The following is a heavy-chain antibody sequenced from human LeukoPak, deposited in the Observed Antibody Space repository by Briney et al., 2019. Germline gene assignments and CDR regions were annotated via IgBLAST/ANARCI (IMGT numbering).Heavy chain of an antibody. Sequence: TGGSLRLSCAASGFTFSAYCMNWVRQAPGKGLEWLSYIGTSRNNIYYSDSVKGRFTVSRDDAKNSLYLQMSSLRAEDTAVYYCAREGDTTGTSGTEFDYWGQGALVTVSS. V-gene: IGHV3-48*01. D-gene: IGHD4-11*01. CDR1: GFTFSAYC. CDR2: IGTSRNNI. J-gene: IGHJ4*02. CDR3: AREGDTTGTSGTEFDY.